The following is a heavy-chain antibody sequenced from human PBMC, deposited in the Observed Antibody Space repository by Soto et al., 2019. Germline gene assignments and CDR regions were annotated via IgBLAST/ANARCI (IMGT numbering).Heavy chain of an antibody. CDR1: GGSISDGYY. CDR3: ARRDRSGYSYWLDT. J-gene: IGHJ5*02. V-gene: IGHV4-31*03. CDR2: ISDSGST. Sequence: SETLSLTCTVSGGSISDGYYWSWIRQHPGKGLEWIGSISDSGSTSYNPSLKSRLTISVDTSKNQFSLNLSSVTAADTAVYYCARRDRSGYSYWLDTWGQATLVTVSS. D-gene: IGHD3-22*01.